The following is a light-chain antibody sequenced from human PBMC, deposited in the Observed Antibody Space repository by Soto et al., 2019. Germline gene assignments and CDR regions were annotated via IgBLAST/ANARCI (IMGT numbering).Light chain of an antibody. V-gene: IGKV1-39*01. CDR2: GAS. CDR1: QIISSF. J-gene: IGKJ2*01. CDR3: QQSYSTPYT. Sequence: DIQMTQSPSSLSASVGDRVTITCRASQIISSFLNWYQQEPGKAPKLLIYGASSLQRGVPSRFSGGGSATDFTLTIGSLQPEDFATYYGQQSYSTPYTFGQGTELEIK.